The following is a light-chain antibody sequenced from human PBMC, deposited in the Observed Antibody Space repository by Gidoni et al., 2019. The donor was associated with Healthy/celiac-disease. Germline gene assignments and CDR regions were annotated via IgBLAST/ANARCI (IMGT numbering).Light chain of an antibody. CDR1: SSNIGSNY. Sequence: QSVLTQPPPASGTPGQRVTISCSGSSSNIGSNYVYGYQQLPGTAPKLLIFRNNQRPSGVPDRFSGSKSGTSASLAISGLRSEDEADYYCAAWDDSLSAHYVFGTGTKVTVL. V-gene: IGLV1-47*01. CDR3: AAWDDSLSAHYV. CDR2: RNN. J-gene: IGLJ1*01.